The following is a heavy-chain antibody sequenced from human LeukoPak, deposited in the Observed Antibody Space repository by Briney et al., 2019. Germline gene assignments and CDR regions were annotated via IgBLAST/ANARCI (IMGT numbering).Heavy chain of an antibody. CDR1: GFSFSSYW. Sequence: GGSLRLSCAASGFSFSSYWMSWVRQAAGRGREEVANINQDGGEKYYVDSVKGRFTISRDNATNSLYLQMNSRIAEDTAVYYCARDRGNQRGYYYYYMDVWGKGTTVTVSS. J-gene: IGHJ6*03. CDR3: ARDRGNQRGYYYYYMDV. CDR2: INQDGGEK. D-gene: IGHD1-14*01. V-gene: IGHV3-7*01.